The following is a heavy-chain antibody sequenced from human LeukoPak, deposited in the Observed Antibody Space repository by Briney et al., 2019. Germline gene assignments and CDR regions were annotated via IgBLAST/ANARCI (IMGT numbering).Heavy chain of an antibody. Sequence: SETLSLTCTVSGGSISSSSYYWGWIRQPPGKGLEWIGSIYYSGSTYYNPSLKSRVTISVDTSKNQFSLKLSSVTAADTAVYYCARDFPLTNWGSYRSPFDYWGQGTLVTVSS. CDR3: ARDFPLTNWGSYRSPFDY. J-gene: IGHJ4*02. CDR1: GGSISSSSYY. V-gene: IGHV4-39*07. D-gene: IGHD3-16*02. CDR2: IYYSGST.